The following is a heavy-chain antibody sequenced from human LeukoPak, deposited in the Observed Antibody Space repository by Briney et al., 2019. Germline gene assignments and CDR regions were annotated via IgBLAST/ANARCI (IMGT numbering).Heavy chain of an antibody. D-gene: IGHD3-10*01. J-gene: IGHJ6*03. Sequence: GGSLRLSCAASGFTFSSYGMSWVRQAPGKGLEWVSAISGSGGSTYYADSVKGRFTISRDNSKNTLYLQMNSLRAEDTAVYYCAKAVSLLWFGSYYYYYMDVWGKGTTVTISS. CDR2: ISGSGGST. V-gene: IGHV3-23*01. CDR1: GFTFSSYG. CDR3: AKAVSLLWFGSYYYYYMDV.